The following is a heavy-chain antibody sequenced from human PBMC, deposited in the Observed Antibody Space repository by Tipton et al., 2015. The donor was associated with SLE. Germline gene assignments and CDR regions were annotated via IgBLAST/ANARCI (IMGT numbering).Heavy chain of an antibody. CDR1: DVSISSGSYC. D-gene: IGHD5-12*01. CDR3: ARCGDGYDGAGYHYPHYMAV. J-gene: IGHJ6*03. CDR2: MYASGTT. V-gene: IGHV4-61*02. Sequence: LRLSCTVSDVSISSGSYCWSWIRQPAGKGLEYIGRMYASGTTNYNPSLKSRVSISGDTSKHHFSLELRSVTAADTAVYYCARCGDGYDGAGYHYPHYMAVWGKGTTVIVSS.